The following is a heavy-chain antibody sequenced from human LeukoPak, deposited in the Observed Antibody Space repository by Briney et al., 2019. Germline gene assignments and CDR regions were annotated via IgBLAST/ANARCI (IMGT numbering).Heavy chain of an antibody. CDR3: AREDILTGFHGIDF. D-gene: IGHD3-9*01. J-gene: IGHJ4*02. V-gene: IGHV4-39*07. CDR2: IYYNGNT. Sequence: SGTLSLTCTVSGDSISSDTFYWAWIRQPPGEGPEWIGSIYYNGNTYYNPSLKSRVTLSVDTSKNQFSLRLSSMTAADAAVYYCAREDILTGFHGIDFWGQGTLVTVSS. CDR1: GDSISSDTFY.